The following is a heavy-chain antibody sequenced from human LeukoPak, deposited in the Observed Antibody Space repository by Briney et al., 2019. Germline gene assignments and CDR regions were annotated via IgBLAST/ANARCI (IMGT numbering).Heavy chain of an antibody. D-gene: IGHD6-19*01. CDR3: ARDDHSSGWYVGYYYYYGMDV. CDR2: IWYDGSNI. CDR1: GFTFSSYG. V-gene: IGHV3-33*01. Sequence: PGGSLRLSCAASGFTFSSYGMHWVRQAPGKGLEWVAVIWYDGSNIYYADSVKGRFTISRDNSKNTLYLQMNSLRAEDTAVYYCARDDHSSGWYVGYYYYYGMDVWGQGTTVTVSS. J-gene: IGHJ6*02.